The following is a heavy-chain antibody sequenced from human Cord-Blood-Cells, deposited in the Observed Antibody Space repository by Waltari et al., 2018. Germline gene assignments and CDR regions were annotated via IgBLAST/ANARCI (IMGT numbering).Heavy chain of an antibody. V-gene: IGHV4-39*01. CDR2: IYYSGGT. Sequence: QLQLQESGPGLVKPSETLSLTCTVSGGSISSSSYYWGWIRQPPGKGLEWIGSIYYSGGTYYNPALKSGVTISVYTSKNQFSLKLSAVTAADTAVYYCARGSGSYYYYYYYGMDVWGQGTTVTVSS. J-gene: IGHJ6*02. D-gene: IGHD1-26*01. CDR3: ARGSGSYYYYYYYGMDV. CDR1: GGSISSSSYY.